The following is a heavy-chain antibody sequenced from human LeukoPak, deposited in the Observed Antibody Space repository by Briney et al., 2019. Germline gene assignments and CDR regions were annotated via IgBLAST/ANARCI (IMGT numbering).Heavy chain of an antibody. V-gene: IGHV1-8*01. Sequence: ASVKVSCKTSGYTFTSYDINWVRQATGQGLEWMGWMNPNSGNTGYAQKFQGRVTMTRSTSISTAYMELSSLRFEDTAVYYCTRSVRNGHIDYWGQGTLVTVSS. CDR3: TRSVRNGHIDY. D-gene: IGHD2-21*01. J-gene: IGHJ4*02. CDR1: GYTFTSYD. CDR2: MNPNSGNT.